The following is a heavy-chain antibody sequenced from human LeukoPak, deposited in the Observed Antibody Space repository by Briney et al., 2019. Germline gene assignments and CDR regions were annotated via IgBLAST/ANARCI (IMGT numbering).Heavy chain of an antibody. V-gene: IGHV4-39*07. CDR1: GGSISSGSYY. D-gene: IGHD3-10*01. J-gene: IGHJ3*02. Sequence: PSETLSLTCTVSGGSISSGSYYWSWIRQPPGKGLEWIGEINHSGSTNYNPSLKSRVTISVDTSKNQFSLKLSSVTAADTAVYYCARPRVLLWFGESDAFDIWGQGTMVTVSS. CDR2: INHSGST. CDR3: ARPRVLLWFGESDAFDI.